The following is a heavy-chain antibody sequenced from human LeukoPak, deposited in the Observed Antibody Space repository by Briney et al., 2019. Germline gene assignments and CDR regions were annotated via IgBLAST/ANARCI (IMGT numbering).Heavy chain of an antibody. CDR2: ISGSGGST. CDR1: GFTFSSYA. V-gene: IGHV3-23*01. D-gene: IGHD6-19*01. CDR3: AKDSFRLVIGIAVAGTLDY. J-gene: IGHJ4*02. Sequence: GGSLRLSCAASGFTFSSYAMSWVRQAPGKGLEWVSAISGSGGSTYYADSVKGRFTISRDNSKNTLYLQMNSLRAEDTAVYYCAKDSFRLVIGIAVAGTLDYWGQGTLVTVSS.